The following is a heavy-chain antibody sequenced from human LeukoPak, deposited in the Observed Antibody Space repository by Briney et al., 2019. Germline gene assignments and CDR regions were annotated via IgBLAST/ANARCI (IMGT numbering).Heavy chain of an antibody. D-gene: IGHD3-22*01. Sequence: PSQTLSLTCTVSGGSISSGSYYWSWIRQPAGKGLEWIGRIYTSGSTNYNPSLKSRVAISVDTSKNQFSLKLCSVTAADTAVYYCASLDGDYYGSSGYPRDYWGQGTLVTVSS. CDR2: IYTSGST. CDR1: GGSISSGSYY. J-gene: IGHJ4*02. V-gene: IGHV4-61*02. CDR3: ASLDGDYYGSSGYPRDY.